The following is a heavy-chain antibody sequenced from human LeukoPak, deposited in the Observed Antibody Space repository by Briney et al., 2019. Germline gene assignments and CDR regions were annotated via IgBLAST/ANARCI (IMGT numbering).Heavy chain of an antibody. J-gene: IGHJ4*02. CDR1: GGTFSSYT. Sequence: SVKVPCKASGGTFSSYTISWVRQAPGQGLEWMGGIIPLFGTPDYAQKFQDRLTITADKSTSTAYMELSSLRSEDTAVYYCARLYGGNSDDDAYWGQGTLVTVSS. CDR3: ARLYGGNSDDDAY. CDR2: IIPLFGTP. V-gene: IGHV1-69*06. D-gene: IGHD4-23*01.